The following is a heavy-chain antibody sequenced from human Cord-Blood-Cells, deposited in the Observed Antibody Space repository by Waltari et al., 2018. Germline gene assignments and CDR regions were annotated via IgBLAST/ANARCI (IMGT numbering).Heavy chain of an antibody. Sequence: EVQLVESGGGLIQPGGSLRLSCAASGFTVGSNYMSWVRQAPGKGLEWVSVIYSGGSTYYADSVKGRFTIARDNSKNTLYLQMNSLRAEDTAVYYCARSYSSSWYFDYWGQGTLVTVSS. D-gene: IGHD6-13*01. CDR1: GFTVGSNY. J-gene: IGHJ4*02. CDR3: ARSYSSSWYFDY. CDR2: IYSGGST. V-gene: IGHV3-53*01.